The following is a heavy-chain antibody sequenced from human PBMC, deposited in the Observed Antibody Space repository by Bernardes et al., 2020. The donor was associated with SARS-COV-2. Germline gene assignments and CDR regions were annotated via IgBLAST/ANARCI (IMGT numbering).Heavy chain of an antibody. J-gene: IGHJ5*02. D-gene: IGHD5-18*01. CDR3: ARDSVDTAMGWFDP. V-gene: IGHV3-21*01. CDR2: ISSSSSYI. CDR1: GFTFSSYS. Sequence: GGSLRLSCAASGFTFSSYSMNWVRQAPGKGLEWVSSISSSSSYIYYADSVKGRFTISRDNAKNSLYLQMNSLRAEDTAVYYCARDSVDTAMGWFDPWGQGTLVTVSS.